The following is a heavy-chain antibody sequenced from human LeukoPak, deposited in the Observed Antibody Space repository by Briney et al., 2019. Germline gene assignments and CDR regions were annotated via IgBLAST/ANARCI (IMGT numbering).Heavy chain of an antibody. J-gene: IGHJ4*02. D-gene: IGHD2-21*02. Sequence: PGGSLRLSCAASGFIFSSYAMNWVRQAPGKGLEWVSAISGSGGSTYYADSVKGRFTISRDNSKNTLYLQMNSLRAEDTAVYYCAKKGGGGDSYYFDCWGQGTLVTVSS. CDR3: AKKGGGGDSYYFDC. CDR2: ISGSGGST. V-gene: IGHV3-23*01. CDR1: GFIFSSYA.